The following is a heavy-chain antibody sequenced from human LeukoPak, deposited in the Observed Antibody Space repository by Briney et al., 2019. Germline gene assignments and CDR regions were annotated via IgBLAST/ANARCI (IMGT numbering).Heavy chain of an antibody. CDR3: ASHGDGYNFFYY. CDR1: GGSIISSSYY. Sequence: PSETLSLTCTVSGGSIISSSYYWGWVRQPPGKGLQRIGSYYYTGGTYYNPTLKSRVTISVVTSKINLSLKLSSVPAADTAGYYCASHGDGYNFFYYWGQGTLVTVSS. CDR2: YYYTGGT. V-gene: IGHV4-39*01. J-gene: IGHJ4*02. D-gene: IGHD5-24*01.